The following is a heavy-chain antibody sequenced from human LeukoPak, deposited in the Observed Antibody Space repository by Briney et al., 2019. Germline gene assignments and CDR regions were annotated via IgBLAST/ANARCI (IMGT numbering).Heavy chain of an antibody. CDR2: INPNSGGT. J-gene: IGHJ4*02. CDR1: GYTFTGYY. D-gene: IGHD3-10*01. CDR3: ARDRPLDADDYYGFYYFDY. V-gene: IGHV1-2*02. Sequence: ASVKVSCKASGYTFTGYYMHWVRQAPGQGLEWMGWINPNSGGTNHAQKYQGRVTMTRDTSISTAYMELSRLRSDDTAVYYCARDRPLDADDYYGFYYFDYWGQGTLVTVSS.